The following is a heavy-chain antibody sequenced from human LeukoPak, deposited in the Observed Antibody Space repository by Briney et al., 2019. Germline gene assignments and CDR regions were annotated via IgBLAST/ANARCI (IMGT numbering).Heavy chain of an antibody. V-gene: IGHV5-51*01. Sequence: GESLKISCKGSGYIFTNYWIGWVRQMPGKGLGWMGTIYPGDSDTRYSPSFQGQVTISADKSINTAYLQWSSLKASDTAMHYCARMMTFGGAYYFDYWGQGTLVTVSS. CDR3: ARMMTFGGAYYFDY. D-gene: IGHD3-16*01. CDR1: GYIFTNYW. J-gene: IGHJ4*02. CDR2: IYPGDSDT.